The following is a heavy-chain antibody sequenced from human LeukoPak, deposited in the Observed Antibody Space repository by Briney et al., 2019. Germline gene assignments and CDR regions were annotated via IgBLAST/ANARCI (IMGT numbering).Heavy chain of an antibody. CDR3: ARQGATRRSGHDAFDI. D-gene: IGHD6-6*01. CDR2: IYPGDSNT. V-gene: IGHV5-51*01. Sequence: GESLKISCKGSGYSFTTYWIGWVRQMPGKGLEWMGIIYPGDSNTAYSPSFQGQVTISADKSISTAYVQWSSLKASDTAMYYCARQGATRRSGHDAFDIWGQGTVVTVSS. CDR1: GYSFTTYW. J-gene: IGHJ3*02.